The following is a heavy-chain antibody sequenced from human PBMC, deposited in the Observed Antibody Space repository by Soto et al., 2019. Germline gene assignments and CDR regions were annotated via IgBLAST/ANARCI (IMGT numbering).Heavy chain of an antibody. J-gene: IGHJ5*02. CDR1: GYTFTSYD. CDR2: MNPNSGNT. Sequence: QVQLVQSGAEVKKPGASVKVSCKASGYTFTSYDINWVRQATGQGLEWMGWMNPNSGNTVYAQKFQGRVTMTRNTSISTAYMELSSLRSEDTAVYYCARGRYCSGGSCYDWFDPWGQGTLVTVSS. CDR3: ARGRYCSGGSCYDWFDP. V-gene: IGHV1-8*01. D-gene: IGHD2-15*01.